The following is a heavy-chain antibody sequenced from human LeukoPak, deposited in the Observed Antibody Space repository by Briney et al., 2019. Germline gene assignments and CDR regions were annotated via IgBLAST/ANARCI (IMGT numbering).Heavy chain of an antibody. CDR3: ARFKREWLRSEYYFDY. J-gene: IGHJ4*02. CDR2: ISSSSYT. V-gene: IGHV3-11*06. D-gene: IGHD5-12*01. CDR1: GFTFSDYY. Sequence: PGGSLRPSCAASGFTFSDYYMSWLRQAPGKGLEWVSYISSSSYTNYADSVKGRFTISRDNAKNSLYLQMNSLRAEDTAVYYCARFKREWLRSEYYFDYWGQGTLVTVSS.